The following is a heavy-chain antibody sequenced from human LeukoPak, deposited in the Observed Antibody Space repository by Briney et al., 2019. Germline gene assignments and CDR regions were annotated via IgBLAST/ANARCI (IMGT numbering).Heavy chain of an antibody. Sequence: PSETLSLTCSVYGGSFSGYYWTWIRQSPGKGREWMAEIVQDGRTNYSPLLESRLTLSVDASKNQFSLKLRSVTAADTAIYFCARGSVFMGYASFDFWGQGVLVTVSS. J-gene: IGHJ4*02. CDR3: ARGSVFMGYASFDF. V-gene: IGHV4-34*12. CDR2: IVQDGRT. D-gene: IGHD2-2*01. CDR1: GGSFSGYY.